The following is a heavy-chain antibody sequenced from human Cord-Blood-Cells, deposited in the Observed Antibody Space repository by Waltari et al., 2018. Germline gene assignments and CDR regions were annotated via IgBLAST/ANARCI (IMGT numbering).Heavy chain of an antibody. CDR1: GGSFSGYY. CDR2: INHSGST. Sequence: QVQLQQWGAGLLKPSETLSLTCAVYGGSFSGYYGSWIRQPPGKGLEWIGEINHSGSTNYNPSLKSRVTISVDTSKNQFSLKLSSVTAADTAVYYCARGLQLLWFGEFDYWGQGTLVTVSS. V-gene: IGHV4-34*01. CDR3: ARGLQLLWFGEFDY. D-gene: IGHD3-10*01. J-gene: IGHJ4*02.